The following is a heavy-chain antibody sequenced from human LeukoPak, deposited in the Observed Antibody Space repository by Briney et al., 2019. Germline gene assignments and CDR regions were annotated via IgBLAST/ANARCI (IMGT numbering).Heavy chain of an antibody. CDR1: GYTFTSYG. Sequence: ASVKVSCKASGYTFTSYGISWVRQAPGQGLEWMGGIIPIFGTANYAQKFQGRVTITADESTSTAYMELSSLRSEDTAVYYCARDRDVDTAMVTGSYYYYGTDVWGQGTTVTVSS. CDR3: ARDRDVDTAMVTGSYYYYGTDV. D-gene: IGHD5-18*01. V-gene: IGHV1-69*13. J-gene: IGHJ6*02. CDR2: IIPIFGTA.